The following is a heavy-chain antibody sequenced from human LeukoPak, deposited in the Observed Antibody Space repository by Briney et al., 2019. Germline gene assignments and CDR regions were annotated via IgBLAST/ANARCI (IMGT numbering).Heavy chain of an antibody. CDR3: AKSHLLMTVAGIFDY. CDR1: GFPFSSYA. D-gene: IGHD3-22*01. CDR2: ITGSGDRT. V-gene: IGHV3-23*01. J-gene: IGHJ4*02. Sequence: SGGPLRLSCAASGFPFSSYAMSWVRQAPGKGVEGVSGITGSGDRTFYADSVKGRFTISRDSSKSTLYLQMHGLRAGDTAIYYCAKSHLLMTVAGIFDYWGQGTLVPVSS.